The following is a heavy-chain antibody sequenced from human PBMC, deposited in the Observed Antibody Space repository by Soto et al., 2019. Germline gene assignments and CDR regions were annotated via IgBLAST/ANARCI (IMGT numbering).Heavy chain of an antibody. D-gene: IGHD6-13*01. V-gene: IGHV1-46*01. Sequence: QVQLVQSGAEVKKPGASVKVSCKASGYTFTSYYMHWVRQAPGQGLEWMGIINPSGGSTSYAQKFQGRVTMTRDTSTSTVYMELSSLRSEDTAVYSCARVMGESSSLYGIDVWGQGTTVTVSS. CDR1: GYTFTSYY. CDR2: INPSGGST. J-gene: IGHJ6*02. CDR3: ARVMGESSSLYGIDV.